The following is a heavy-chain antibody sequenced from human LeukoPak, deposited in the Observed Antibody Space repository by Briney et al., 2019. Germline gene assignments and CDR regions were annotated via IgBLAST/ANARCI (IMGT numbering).Heavy chain of an antibody. CDR3: ATLYGDYVASDY. CDR1: GYTFTRYY. V-gene: IGHV1-2*02. Sequence: ASVKVSCKASGYTFTRYYIHWVRQAPGQGLEWMGWINPNSGGTNYGQKFQGRVTMTRDTSISTAYMDLSGLTSDDTAVYYCATLYGDYVASDYWGQGTLVTVSS. D-gene: IGHD4-17*01. CDR2: INPNSGGT. J-gene: IGHJ4*02.